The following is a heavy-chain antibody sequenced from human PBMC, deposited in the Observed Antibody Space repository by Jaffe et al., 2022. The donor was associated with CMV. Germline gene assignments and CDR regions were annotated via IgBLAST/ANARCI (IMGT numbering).Heavy chain of an antibody. CDR1: GGSISSSSYY. D-gene: IGHD6-13*01. CDR3: ARVTGGISSSWYYYYYYGMDV. J-gene: IGHJ6*02. Sequence: QLQLQESGPGLVKPSETLSLTCTVSGGSISSSSYYWGWIRQPPGKGLEWIGSIYYSGSTYYNPSLKSRVTISVDTSKNQFSLKLSSVTAADTAVYYCARVTGGISSSWYYYYYYGMDVWGQGTTVTVSS. V-gene: IGHV4-39*01. CDR2: IYYSGST.